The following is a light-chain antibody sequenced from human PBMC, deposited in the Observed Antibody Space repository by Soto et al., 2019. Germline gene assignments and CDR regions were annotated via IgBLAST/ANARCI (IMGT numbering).Light chain of an antibody. V-gene: IGKV1-9*01. CDR3: QQVNSYPLT. CDR1: QDIANY. J-gene: IGKJ4*01. CDR2: ATS. Sequence: DIQLTQSPSFLSASVGDRVTITCRASQDIANYLAWYQQKPGKDPKFLIYATSTFQSGLPSRFSGSGSGTEFTLTISSLQPEDFATYYCQQVNSYPLTVGGGPKVEIK.